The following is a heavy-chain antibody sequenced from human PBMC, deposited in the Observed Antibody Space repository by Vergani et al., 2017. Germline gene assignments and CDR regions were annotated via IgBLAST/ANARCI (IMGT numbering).Heavy chain of an antibody. CDR3: AKGAADYDFWSGYYNYYYYGMDV. CDR1: GFTFDDYA. D-gene: IGHD3-3*01. V-gene: IGHV3-23*04. Sequence: EVQLVESGGGLVQPGRSLRLSCAASGFTFDDYAMHWVRQAPGKGLEWVSAISGSGGSTYYADSVKGRFTISRDNSKNTLYLQMNSLRAEDTAVYYCAKGAADYDFWSGYYNYYYYGMDVWGQGTTVTVSS. CDR2: ISGSGGST. J-gene: IGHJ6*02.